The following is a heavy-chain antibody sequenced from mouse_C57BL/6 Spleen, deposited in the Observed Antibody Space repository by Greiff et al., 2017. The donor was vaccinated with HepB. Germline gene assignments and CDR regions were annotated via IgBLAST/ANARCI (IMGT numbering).Heavy chain of an antibody. J-gene: IGHJ1*03. Sequence: DVQLVESGGGLVKPGGSLKLSCAASGFTFSSYTMSWVRQTPEKRLEWVATISGGGGNTYYPDSVKGRFTISRDNAKNTLYLQMSSLRSEDTALYYCARHYYDYDEGDWYFDVWGTGTTVTVSS. D-gene: IGHD2-4*01. CDR2: ISGGGGNT. V-gene: IGHV5-9*01. CDR3: ARHYYDYDEGDWYFDV. CDR1: GFTFSSYT.